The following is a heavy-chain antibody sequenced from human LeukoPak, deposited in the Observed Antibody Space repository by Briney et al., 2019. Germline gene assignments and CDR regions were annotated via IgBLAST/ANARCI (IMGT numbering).Heavy chain of an antibody. CDR2: IYYSGST. CDR3: ARRGEHGSYGPYFDY. CDR1: GGSISSYY. Sequence: SETLSLTCTVSGGSISSYYCSWIRQPPGNGLEWIGYIYYSGSTNYNPSLKSRVTISVETSKNQFSLKLSSVAAADTAVYYCARRGEHGSYGPYFDYWGQGTLVTVSS. V-gene: IGHV4-59*01. J-gene: IGHJ4*02. D-gene: IGHD1-26*01.